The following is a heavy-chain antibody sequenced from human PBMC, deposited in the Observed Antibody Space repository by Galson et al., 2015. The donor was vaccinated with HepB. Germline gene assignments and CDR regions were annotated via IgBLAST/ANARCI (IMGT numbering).Heavy chain of an antibody. Sequence: SLRLSCAASGFTFSSYGMHWVRQAPGKGLEWVAVISYDGSNKYYADSVKGRFTISRDNSKNTLYLQMNSLRAEDTAVYYCKLAPRHWGQGTLVTVSS. V-gene: IGHV3-30*03. CDR3: KLAPRH. CDR2: ISYDGSNK. J-gene: IGHJ4*02. CDR1: GFTFSSYG. D-gene: IGHD6-6*01.